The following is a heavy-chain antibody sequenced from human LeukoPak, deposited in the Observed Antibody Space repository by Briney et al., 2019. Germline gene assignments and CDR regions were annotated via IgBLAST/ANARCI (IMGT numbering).Heavy chain of an antibody. D-gene: IGHD3-10*01. CDR3: ARDSGTTGEVKFDP. J-gene: IGHJ5*02. CDR2: IYYSGST. V-gene: IGHV4-4*08. Sequence: SSETLSLTCTVSGGSISSYYWSWIRQPPGKGLEWIGYIYYSGSTNYNPSLESRVTISVDTSKNQFSLKLSSVTAADTAVYYCARDSGTTGEVKFDPWGQGSLVTVSS. CDR1: GGSISSYY.